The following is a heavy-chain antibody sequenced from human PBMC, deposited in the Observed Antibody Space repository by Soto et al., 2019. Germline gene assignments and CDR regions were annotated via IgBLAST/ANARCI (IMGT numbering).Heavy chain of an antibody. CDR2: IKSKTDGGTT. V-gene: IGHV3-15*01. CDR1: GFTFSNAW. D-gene: IGHD1-7*01. J-gene: IGHJ4*02. CDR3: TTDSSGGELQGY. Sequence: EVQLVESGGGLVKPGGSLRLSCAASGFTFSNAWMSWVRQAPGKGLEWVGRIKSKTDGGTTDYAAPVKGRFTISRDDSKNTLYLQMNSLKTEDTAVYSCTTDSSGGELQGYWGQGTLVTVSS.